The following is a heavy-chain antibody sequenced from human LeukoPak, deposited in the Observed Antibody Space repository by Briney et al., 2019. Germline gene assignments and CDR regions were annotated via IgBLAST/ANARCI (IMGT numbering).Heavy chain of an antibody. CDR1: GGTFSSYA. CDR2: IIPIFGTA. V-gene: IGHV1-69*13. CDR3: ARSKTSGRSPPRYNWFDP. Sequence: ASVKVSCKASGGTFSSYAISWVRQAPGQGLEWMGGIIPIFGTANYAQKFQGRVTITADESTSTAYMELSSLRSEDTAVYYCARSKTSGRSPPRYNWFDPWGQGTLVTVSS. D-gene: IGHD1-26*01. J-gene: IGHJ5*02.